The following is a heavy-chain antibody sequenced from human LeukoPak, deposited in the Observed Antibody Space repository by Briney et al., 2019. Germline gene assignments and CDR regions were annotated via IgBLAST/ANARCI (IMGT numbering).Heavy chain of an antibody. CDR3: ARAKRFYYDILTGYYPYYYYYMDV. J-gene: IGHJ6*03. CDR2: IYYSGST. D-gene: IGHD3-9*01. V-gene: IGHV4-59*01. Sequence: SETLSLTCTVSGGSISSYYWSWIRQPPGKGLEWIGYIYYSGSTNYNPSLKSRVTISVDTSKNQFSLKLSSVTAADTAVYYCARAKRFYYDILTGYYPYYYYYMDVWGKGTTVTISS. CDR1: GGSISSYY.